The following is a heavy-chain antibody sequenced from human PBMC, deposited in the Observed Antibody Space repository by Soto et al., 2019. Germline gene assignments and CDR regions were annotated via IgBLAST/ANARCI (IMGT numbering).Heavy chain of an antibody. J-gene: IGHJ3*02. Sequence: SETLSLTCTVSGGSISSYYWSWIRQPPGKGLEWIGYIYYSGSTDYNPSLKSRVTISVDTSKNQFSLKLSSLKASDTAMYYCAKNYYGSGSYYLSPPGDVYAFDIWGQGTMVTVSS. D-gene: IGHD3-10*01. V-gene: IGHV4-59*12. CDR1: GGSISSYY. CDR2: IYYSGST. CDR3: AKNYYGSGSYYLSPPGDVYAFDI.